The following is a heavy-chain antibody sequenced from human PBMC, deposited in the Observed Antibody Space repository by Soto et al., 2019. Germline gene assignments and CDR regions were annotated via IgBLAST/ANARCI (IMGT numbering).Heavy chain of an antibody. V-gene: IGHV4-39*01. Sequence: PSETLSLTCSVSGGSITTSNYCWGWIRQPPGKGLEWIASIHYTGSTYYNPSLKSRVTISVDTSENQFSLKLSSVTAADTAVYYCARLDGNSADYYYCMDVWGQGTTVTVSS. CDR3: ARLDGNSADYYYCMDV. J-gene: IGHJ6*02. CDR1: GGSITTSNYC. D-gene: IGHD6-19*01. CDR2: IHYTGST.